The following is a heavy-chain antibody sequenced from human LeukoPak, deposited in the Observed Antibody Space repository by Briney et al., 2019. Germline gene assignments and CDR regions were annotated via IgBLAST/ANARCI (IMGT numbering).Heavy chain of an antibody. V-gene: IGHV4-30-4*01. CDR3: ARSLSIAARLVDY. CDR1: GGSISSGDYY. J-gene: IGHJ4*02. D-gene: IGHD6-6*01. Sequence: SQTLSLTCTVSGGSISSGDYYWSWIRQPPGKGLEWIGYIYYSGSTYYNPSLKSRVTISVDTSKNQFSLKLSSVTAADTAVYYCARSLSIAARLVDYWGQGTLVTVSS. CDR2: IYYSGST.